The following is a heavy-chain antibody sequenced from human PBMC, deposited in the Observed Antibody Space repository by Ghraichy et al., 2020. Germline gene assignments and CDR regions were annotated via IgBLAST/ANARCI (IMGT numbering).Heavy chain of an antibody. V-gene: IGHV4-59*01. J-gene: IGHJ4*02. CDR2: IYYSGST. CDR1: GGSISSYY. Sequence: SETLSLTCTVSGGSISSYYWSWIRQPPGKGLEWIGYIYYSGSTNYNPSLKSRVTILVDTSKNQFSLKLSSVTAADTAVYYCARGWVYGANAGLDYWGQGTLVTVSS. D-gene: IGHD4-23*01. CDR3: ARGWVYGANAGLDY.